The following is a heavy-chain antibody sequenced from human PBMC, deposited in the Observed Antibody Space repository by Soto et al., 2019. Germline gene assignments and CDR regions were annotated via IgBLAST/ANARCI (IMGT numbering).Heavy chain of an antibody. Sequence: ELQLLESGGGLVQPGGSLGLSCAASGFIFSSYAMSWVRQAPGKGLEWVSGISGGGFDTYYADSVTGRFTISRDNSKNPLYLQMNSLRVEDTAIYYCAKGRGAVSGASHLWGQGTLVIVSS. CDR2: ISGGGFDT. D-gene: IGHD6-19*01. CDR1: GFIFSSYA. CDR3: AKGRGAVSGASHL. J-gene: IGHJ1*01. V-gene: IGHV3-23*01.